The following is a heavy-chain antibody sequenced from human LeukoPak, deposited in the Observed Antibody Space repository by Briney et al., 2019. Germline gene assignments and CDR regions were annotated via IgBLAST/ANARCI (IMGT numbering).Heavy chain of an antibody. CDR1: GFSFSSYS. V-gene: IGHV3-21*01. Sequence: GGSLRLSCAASGFSFSSYSMNWVRQAPGKGLEWVSSISSSSTYIYYADSVKGRFTISRDNAKNSLYLQMNSLRAEDTAVYYCARRTSGTFAIWGQGTKVTVSS. J-gene: IGHJ3*02. CDR3: ARRTSGTFAI. CDR2: ISSSSTYI.